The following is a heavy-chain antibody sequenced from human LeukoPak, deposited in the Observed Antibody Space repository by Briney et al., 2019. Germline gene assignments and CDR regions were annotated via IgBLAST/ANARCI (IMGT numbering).Heavy chain of an antibody. V-gene: IGHV3-13*01. Sequence: GGSLRLSCAASGFTFSSYDIHWVRQATGKGLEWVSGIGTAGEIYYPGSVKGRFTISRENAKNSLYLQMNSLRAGDTAVYYCARDLTRGQQLAHFDYWGQGTLVTVSS. CDR2: IGTAGEI. J-gene: IGHJ4*02. D-gene: IGHD6-13*01. CDR3: ARDLTRGQQLAHFDY. CDR1: GFTFSSYD.